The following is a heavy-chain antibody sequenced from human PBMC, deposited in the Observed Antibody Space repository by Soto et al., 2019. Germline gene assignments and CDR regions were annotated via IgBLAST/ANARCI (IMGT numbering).Heavy chain of an antibody. CDR1: GGTFSSYA. CDR2: IIPIFGTA. CDR3: ARLLQGELSSGFDH. Sequence: QVQLVQSGAEVKKPGSSVKVSCKASGGTFSSYAISWVRQAPGQGIEWMGGIIPIFGTANYAKKFQCRVTITADESTSTAYMELSSLRSEDTAVYYCARLLQGELSSGFDHWGQGTLVTVSS. J-gene: IGHJ5*02. V-gene: IGHV1-69*01. D-gene: IGHD3-22*01.